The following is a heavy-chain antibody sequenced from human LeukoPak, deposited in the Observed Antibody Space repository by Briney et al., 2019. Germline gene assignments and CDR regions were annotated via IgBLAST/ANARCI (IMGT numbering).Heavy chain of an antibody. D-gene: IGHD6-25*01. Sequence: KPSETLSLTCAVSGYSISSGYYWGWIRQPPGKGLEWIGSIYHSGSTYYDPSLKSRVTISVDTSKNQFSLKLSSMTAADTAVYYCARQAWGSGRHKFDYWGQGTLVTVSS. CDR2: IYHSGST. V-gene: IGHV4-38-2*01. CDR1: GYSISSGYY. J-gene: IGHJ4*02. CDR3: ARQAWGSGRHKFDY.